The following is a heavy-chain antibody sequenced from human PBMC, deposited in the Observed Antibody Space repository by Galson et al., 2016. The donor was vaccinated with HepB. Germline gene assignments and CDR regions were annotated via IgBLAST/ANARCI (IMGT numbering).Heavy chain of an antibody. Sequence: SLRLSCAASGFSLSNYHMHWVRQAPGKGLEWVAAISFDGGEEYYIDSVKGRFVISRDSSKNTLYLQMNSLRAEDTAVYYCARRRGDDFDYWGQGTLVTVSS. D-gene: IGHD5-12*01. J-gene: IGHJ4*02. CDR3: ARRRGDDFDY. CDR2: ISFDGGEE. V-gene: IGHV3-30*03. CDR1: GFSLSNYH.